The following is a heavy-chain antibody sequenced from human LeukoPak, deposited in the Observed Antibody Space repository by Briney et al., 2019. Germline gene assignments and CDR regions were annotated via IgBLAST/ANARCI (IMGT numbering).Heavy chain of an antibody. CDR1: GFTFSSYA. V-gene: IGHV3-23*01. J-gene: IGHJ6*02. CDR3: ARHRRGYSYGRLEYYGMDV. D-gene: IGHD5-18*01. Sequence: GGSLRLSCAASGFTFSSYAMSWVRQAPGKGLEWVSAISGSGGSTYYADSVKGRFTISRDNSKNTLYLQMNSLRAEDTAVYYCARHRRGYSYGRLEYYGMDVWGQGTTVTVSS. CDR2: ISGSGGST.